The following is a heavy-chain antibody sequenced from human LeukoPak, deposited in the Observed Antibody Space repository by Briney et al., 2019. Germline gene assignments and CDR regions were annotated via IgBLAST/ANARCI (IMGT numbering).Heavy chain of an antibody. J-gene: IGHJ4*02. D-gene: IGHD2-2*01. CDR2: IYSGGST. Sequence: GGSLRLSCAASGFTVSSNYMSWVRQAPGKGLEWVSVIYSGGSTYYADSVKGRFTISRDNSKNTLCLQMNSLRAEDTAVYYCARVRCSSTSCPWGVDYWGQGTLVTVSS. CDR3: ARVRCSSTSCPWGVDY. CDR1: GFTVSSNY. V-gene: IGHV3-53*01.